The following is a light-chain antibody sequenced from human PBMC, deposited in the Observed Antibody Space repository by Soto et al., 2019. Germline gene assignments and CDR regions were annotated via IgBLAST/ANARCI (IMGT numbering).Light chain of an antibody. Sequence: QSALTQPASVSGSPGQSITISCTGTSFDVDDYNSVSWYQQPPGKAPKPIIYEVNNRPSGVSNRFSGSNSDNTASLTISGLQAEDEADYYCSLYTTSSTPSYVFGTGTKVTVL. CDR1: SFDVDDYNS. V-gene: IGLV2-14*01. CDR3: SLYTTSSTPSYV. CDR2: EVN. J-gene: IGLJ1*01.